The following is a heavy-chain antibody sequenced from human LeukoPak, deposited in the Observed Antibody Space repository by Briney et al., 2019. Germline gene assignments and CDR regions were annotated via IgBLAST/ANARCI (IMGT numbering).Heavy chain of an antibody. CDR1: GFTFNRRG. CDR3: AKDGDDCIDY. J-gene: IGHJ4*02. CDR2: IRYDGGEN. D-gene: IGHD2-21*01. V-gene: IGHV3-30*02. Sequence: PGGSLRLSCAASGFTFNRRGMHWVRQAPGKGLEWVAFIRYDGGENFYADFAKGRFTISRDNSKNTLPLQLNTLRAEDTALYYCAKDGDDCIDYWGPGTLVTVAS.